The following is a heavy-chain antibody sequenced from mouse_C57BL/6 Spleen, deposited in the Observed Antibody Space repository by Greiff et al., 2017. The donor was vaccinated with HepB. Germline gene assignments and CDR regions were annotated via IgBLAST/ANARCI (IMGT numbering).Heavy chain of an antibody. CDR3: AISYDGNSAWFAY. V-gene: IGHV1-50*01. CDR2: IDPSDSYT. D-gene: IGHD2-10*01. J-gene: IGHJ3*01. CDR1: GYTFTSYW. Sequence: QVQLQQPGAELVKPGASVKLSCKASGYTFTSYWMQWVKQRPGQGLEWIGEIDPSDSYTNYNQKFKGKATLTVDTSSSTAYMQLSSLTSEDSAVYYCAISYDGNSAWFAYWGQGTLVTVSA.